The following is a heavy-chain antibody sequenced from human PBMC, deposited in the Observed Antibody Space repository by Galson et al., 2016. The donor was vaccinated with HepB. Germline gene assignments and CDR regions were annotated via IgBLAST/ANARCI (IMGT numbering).Heavy chain of an antibody. D-gene: IGHD1-7*01. CDR3: AREGDWNYNNHYFDY. Sequence: SLRLSCAVSGFNFTIYDMNWVRQAPGKGLEWVSGISSSGIYTYYADSVKGRFTISRDSAKNPLYLQMNSLRAEDTAMYYCAREGDWNYNNHYFDYWGQGTLVTVSS. V-gene: IGHV3-21*01. CDR1: GFNFTIYD. CDR2: ISSSGIYT. J-gene: IGHJ4*02.